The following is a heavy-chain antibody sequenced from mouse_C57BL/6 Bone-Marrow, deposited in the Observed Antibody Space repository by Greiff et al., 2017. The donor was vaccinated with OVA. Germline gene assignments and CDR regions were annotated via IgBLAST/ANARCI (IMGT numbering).Heavy chain of an antibody. V-gene: IGHV5-6*01. CDR3: ARHRLGRFAY. CDR2: ISSGGSYT. J-gene: IGHJ3*01. D-gene: IGHD4-1*01. CDR1: GFTFSSYG. Sequence: EVMLVESGGDLVKPGGSLKLSCAASGFTFSSYGMSWVRQTPDKRLEWVATISSGGSYTYYPHSVKGRFTISRDNAKNTLYLQMSSLKSEDTAMYYCARHRLGRFAYWGQGTLVTVSA.